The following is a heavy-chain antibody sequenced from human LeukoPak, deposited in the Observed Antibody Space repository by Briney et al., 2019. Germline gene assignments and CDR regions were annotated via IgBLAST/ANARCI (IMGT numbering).Heavy chain of an antibody. Sequence: ASVKVSCKASGYTFTGYYMHWVRQASGQGLEWMGWNNPNSGGTNYAQKFQGWVTMTRDTSISTAYMELSRLRSDDTAVYYCARGGITGTTRGPTRLNDAFDIWGQGTMVTVSS. J-gene: IGHJ3*02. CDR3: ARGGITGTTRGPTRLNDAFDI. CDR2: NNPNSGGT. CDR1: GYTFTGYY. D-gene: IGHD1-20*01. V-gene: IGHV1-2*04.